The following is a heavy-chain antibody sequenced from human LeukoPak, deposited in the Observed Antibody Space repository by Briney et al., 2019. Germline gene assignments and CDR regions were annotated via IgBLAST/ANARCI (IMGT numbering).Heavy chain of an antibody. V-gene: IGHV3-9*03. CDR1: GFTFEDYA. Sequence: SLRLSYAASGFTFEDYAMHGLAPAPGKGRAWVSGISWNSGSIVYADSVKGRFPISRDNAKNSLDLQMNSLTAEDMSLYYCAKDQGYCTSTRCYSSGMDVWGKGTTVTVSS. CDR3: AKDQGYCTSTRCYSSGMDV. CDR2: ISWNSGSI. J-gene: IGHJ6*03. D-gene: IGHD2-2*01.